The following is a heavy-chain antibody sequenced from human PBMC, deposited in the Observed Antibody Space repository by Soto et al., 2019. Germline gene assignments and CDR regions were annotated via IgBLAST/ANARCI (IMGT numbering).Heavy chain of an antibody. V-gene: IGHV1-2*04. CDR1: GYTFTGYY. CDR2: INPNSGGT. Sequence: ASVKVSCKASGYTFTGYYMHWVRQAPGQGLEWMGWINPNSGGTNYAQKFQGWVTMTRDTSISTAYMELSRLRSDDTAVYYCARGRSGSGSYIPYYYYYMDVWGKGTTVTVSS. D-gene: IGHD3-10*01. CDR3: ARGRSGSGSYIPYYYYYMDV. J-gene: IGHJ6*03.